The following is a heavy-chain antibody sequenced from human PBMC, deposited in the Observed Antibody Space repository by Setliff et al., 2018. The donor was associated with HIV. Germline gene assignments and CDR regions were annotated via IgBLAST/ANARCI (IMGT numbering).Heavy chain of an antibody. CDR1: GGSISSHY. Sequence: SETLSLTCTVSGGSISSHYWSWIRQPPGKGLEWIGYIYYSGSTNYNPSLKSRVTISVDTSKNQLSLKLTSMTAADTAVYYCARDQRGYCSSGLCYSWFDPWGQGTLVTVSS. J-gene: IGHJ5*02. D-gene: IGHD2-15*01. V-gene: IGHV4-59*11. CDR3: ARDQRGYCSSGLCYSWFDP. CDR2: IYYSGST.